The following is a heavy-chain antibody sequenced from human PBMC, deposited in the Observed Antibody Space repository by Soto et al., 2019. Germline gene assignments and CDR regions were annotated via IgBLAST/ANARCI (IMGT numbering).Heavy chain of an antibody. CDR2: IYTSGST. D-gene: IGHD3-10*01. CDR3: ARDGYGSGSYEPYYYYGMDV. V-gene: IGHV4-4*07. Sequence: SETLSLTCTVSGGSLSSYYWSWIRQPAGKGLEWIGRIYTSGSTNYNPSLKSRVTMSVDTSKNQFSLKLSPVTAADTAVYYCARDGYGSGSYEPYYYYGMDVWCQVTTVTVSS. J-gene: IGHJ6*02. CDR1: GGSLSSYY.